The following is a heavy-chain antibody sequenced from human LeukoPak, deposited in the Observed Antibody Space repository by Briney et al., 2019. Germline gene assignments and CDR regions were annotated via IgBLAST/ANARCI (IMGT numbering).Heavy chain of an antibody. J-gene: IGHJ4*02. Sequence: PGGSRRLSCAASGFTFSSYAMYWVRQAPEKGLEWVSGISGSGGSTYYADSVKGRFTISRDNSKNTLYLQMNSLRAEDTAVYYCAKDRGYTSSSASVYDYWGQGTLVTVSS. CDR3: AKDRGYTSSSASVYDY. CDR1: GFTFSSYA. CDR2: ISGSGGST. D-gene: IGHD6-6*01. V-gene: IGHV3-23*01.